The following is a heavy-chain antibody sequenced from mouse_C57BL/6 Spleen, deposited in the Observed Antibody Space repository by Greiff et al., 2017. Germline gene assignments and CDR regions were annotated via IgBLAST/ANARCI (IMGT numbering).Heavy chain of an antibody. CDR3: ARKDYDGFAY. CDR2: IAPSDSYT. V-gene: IGHV1-69*01. D-gene: IGHD2-4*01. Sequence: QVQLQQPGAELVMPGASVKLSCKASGYTFTSYWMHWVKQRPGQGLEWIGEIAPSDSYTNYNQKFKGKSTLTVDKSSSTAYMQLSSLTSEDSAVYYCARKDYDGFAYWGQGTLVTVSA. CDR1: GYTFTSYW. J-gene: IGHJ3*01.